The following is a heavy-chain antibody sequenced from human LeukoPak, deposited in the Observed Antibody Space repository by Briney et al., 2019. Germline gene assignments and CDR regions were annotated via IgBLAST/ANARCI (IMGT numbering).Heavy chain of an antibody. CDR3: ARLYYDSSGYVILVYYFDY. V-gene: IGHV4-59*08. Sequence: SETLSLTCTVSGGSISSYYWSWIRQPPGKGLEWIGYIYYSGSTNYNPSLKSRVTISVDTSKNQFSLKLSSVTAADTAVYYCARLYYDSSGYVILVYYFDYWGQGTLVTVSS. D-gene: IGHD3-22*01. CDR2: IYYSGST. CDR1: GGSISSYY. J-gene: IGHJ4*02.